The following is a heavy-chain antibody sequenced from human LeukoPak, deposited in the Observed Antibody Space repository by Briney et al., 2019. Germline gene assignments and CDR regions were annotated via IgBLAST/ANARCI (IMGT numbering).Heavy chain of an antibody. V-gene: IGHV4-34*01. CDR3: ARGYDLFDY. D-gene: IGHD3-22*01. J-gene: IGHJ4*02. Sequence: KSSETLSLICAVYGGSFSGYHWSWIRQPPGKGLEWIGEINHRGSTNYNPSLKSLFTISVYTSNNHLYLKMSSVTAAATAVYYCARGYDLFDYWGQGTLVTVSS. CDR1: GGSFSGYH. CDR2: INHRGST.